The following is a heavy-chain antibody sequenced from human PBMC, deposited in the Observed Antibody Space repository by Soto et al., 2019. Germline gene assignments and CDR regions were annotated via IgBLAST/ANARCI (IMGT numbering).Heavy chain of an antibody. CDR3: ARVGRDGYNTDDY. CDR2: IYYSGST. J-gene: IGHJ4*02. V-gene: IGHV4-61*01. D-gene: IGHD5-12*01. Sequence: ETLSLTCTVSGGSVSSGSYYWSWIRQPPGKGLEWIGYIYYSGSTNYNPSLKSRVTISVDTSKNQFSLKLSSVTAADTAVYYCARVGRDGYNTDDYWGQGTLVTVSS. CDR1: GGSVSSGSYY.